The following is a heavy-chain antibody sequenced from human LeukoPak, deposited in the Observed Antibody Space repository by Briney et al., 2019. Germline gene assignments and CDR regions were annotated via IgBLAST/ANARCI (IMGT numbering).Heavy chain of an antibody. CDR3: ARGTRFGAASDTGY. Sequence: GASVKVSCKASGYTFTSYDINWVRQATGQGLEWMGWMNPNSGNTGYAQKFQGRVTMTRNTSISTIYMELSRLISDDTAVYYCARGTRFGAASDTGYWGQGTLVTVSS. CDR2: MNPNSGNT. D-gene: IGHD6-13*01. CDR1: GYTFTSYD. V-gene: IGHV1-8*01. J-gene: IGHJ4*02.